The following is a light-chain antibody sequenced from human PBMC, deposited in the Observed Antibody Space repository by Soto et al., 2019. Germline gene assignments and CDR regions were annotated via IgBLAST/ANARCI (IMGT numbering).Light chain of an antibody. CDR2: EVS. J-gene: IGLJ1*01. Sequence: QSVLTQPASVSGSPGQSITISCTGTSSDVGGYNYVSWYQQHPGKAPKLMIYEVSNRPSEVSNRFSGSKSGNTASLTISGLQAEDEADYYCSSYTSSSTFPFGTGTKVTVL. CDR1: SSDVGGYNY. V-gene: IGLV2-14*01. CDR3: SSYTSSSTFP.